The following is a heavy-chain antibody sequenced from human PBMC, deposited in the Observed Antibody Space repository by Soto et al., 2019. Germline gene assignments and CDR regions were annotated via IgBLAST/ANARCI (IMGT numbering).Heavy chain of an antibody. J-gene: IGHJ4*02. CDR1: GGSISSGDYY. Sequence: PSETLSLTCTVSGGSISSGDYYWSWIRQPPGKGLEWIGYIYYSGSTYYNPSLKSRVTISVDTSKNQFSLKLSSVTAADTAVYYCARKGIVVVTDFDYWGQGTLVTVSS. CDR2: IYYSGST. D-gene: IGHD2-21*02. CDR3: ARKGIVVVTDFDY. V-gene: IGHV4-30-4*01.